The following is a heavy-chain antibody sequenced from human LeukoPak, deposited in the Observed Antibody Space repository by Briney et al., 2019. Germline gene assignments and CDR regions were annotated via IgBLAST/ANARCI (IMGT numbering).Heavy chain of an antibody. CDR2: FYPSGST. J-gene: IGHJ4*02. V-gene: IGHV4-4*07. D-gene: IGHD3-22*01. Sequence: SETLSLTCTVSGGSFSGYYWTWIRQPPGKGLEWIGGFYPSGSTDYNPSLKSRVTMTVDTSKNQFSLKLGSVTAADTAIYYCAGYDSSGLDCWGQGTLVTVSS. CDR1: GGSFSGYY. CDR3: AGYDSSGLDC.